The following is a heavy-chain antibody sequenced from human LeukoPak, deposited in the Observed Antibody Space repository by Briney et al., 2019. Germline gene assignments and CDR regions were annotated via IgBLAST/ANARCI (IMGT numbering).Heavy chain of an antibody. CDR1: GLTVSSNS. J-gene: IGHJ4*02. CDR2: IYSAGAT. V-gene: IGHV3-53*01. CDR3: ARDRGISGYIFDY. D-gene: IGHD3-22*01. Sequence: GGSLRLSCAASGLTVSSNSMRWVRQAPGKGLEWVSVIYSAGATYYADSVRGRFTISRDNSKNTVYLQMNSLRAEDTAVYYCARDRGISGYIFDYWGRGTLVTVSS.